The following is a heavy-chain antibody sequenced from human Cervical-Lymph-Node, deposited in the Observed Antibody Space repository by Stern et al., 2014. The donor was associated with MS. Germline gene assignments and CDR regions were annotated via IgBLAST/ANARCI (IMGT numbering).Heavy chain of an antibody. V-gene: IGHV4-61*02. D-gene: IGHD3-9*01. CDR3: ARDCRLRYFDNYGMDV. Sequence: QLQLQESGPGLVKPSQTLSLTCTVSGGSISSGSYYWSWIRQPAGKGLEWIGRIYTSGSTNYNPSLKSRVTISVDTPKNQCPRKLSSVTAADTAVYYCARDCRLRYFDNYGMDVWGQGTTVTVSS. CDR2: IYTSGST. J-gene: IGHJ6*02. CDR1: GGSISSGSYY.